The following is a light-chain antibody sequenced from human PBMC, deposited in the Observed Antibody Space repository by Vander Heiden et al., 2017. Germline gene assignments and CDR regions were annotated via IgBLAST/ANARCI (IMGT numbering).Light chain of an antibody. Sequence: EIVLTQSPGTLSLSPGERATLFCRASQSVSGRYLAWYQQKPGQAPRLLIYGASCRATGIPDRFSGSGSGTDFTLTISRLEPEDFAVYYWQQDGSSLTFGHGTRVDIK. CDR2: GAS. J-gene: IGKJ3*01. CDR1: QSVSGRY. V-gene: IGKV3-20*01. CDR3: QQDGSSLT.